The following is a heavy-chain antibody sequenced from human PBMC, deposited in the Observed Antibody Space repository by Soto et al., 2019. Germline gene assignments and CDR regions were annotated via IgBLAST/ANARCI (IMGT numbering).Heavy chain of an antibody. CDR1: GFTFSNYA. Sequence: GGSLRLSCAGSGFTFSNYAMSWVRQAPGKGLEWVSAISGSGGSTYYADSVKGRFTISRDNSKNTLYLQMNSLRAEDTAVYYCAESAVAGTLRGAFDIWGQGTMVTVSS. V-gene: IGHV3-23*01. D-gene: IGHD6-19*01. CDR2: ISGSGGST. J-gene: IGHJ3*02. CDR3: AESAVAGTLRGAFDI.